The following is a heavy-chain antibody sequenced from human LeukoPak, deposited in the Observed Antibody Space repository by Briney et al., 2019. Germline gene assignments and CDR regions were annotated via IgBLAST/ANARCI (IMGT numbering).Heavy chain of an antibody. CDR1: GYTFTGYY. CDR3: ARDHAEYYYGSGSLIYYFDY. V-gene: IGHV1-2*02. J-gene: IGHJ4*02. CDR2: INPNSGGT. D-gene: IGHD3-10*01. Sequence: ASVKVSCKASGYTFTGYYMHRVRQAPGQGLEWMGWINPNSGGTNYAQKFQGRVTMTRDTSISTAYMELSRLRSDDTAVYYCARDHAEYYYGSGSLIYYFDYWGQGTLVTVSS.